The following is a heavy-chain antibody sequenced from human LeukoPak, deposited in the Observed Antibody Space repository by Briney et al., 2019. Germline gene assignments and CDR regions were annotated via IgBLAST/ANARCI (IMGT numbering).Heavy chain of an antibody. Sequence: GGSLRLSCAASGFTFSSYGMHWVRQAPGKGLEWVAVISYDGSNKYYADFVKGRFTISRDNSKNTLYLQMNSLRAEDTAVYYCARSITPIDYWGQGTLVTVSS. CDR3: ARSITPIDY. CDR1: GFTFSSYG. V-gene: IGHV3-30*03. CDR2: ISYDGSNK. J-gene: IGHJ4*02. D-gene: IGHD3-10*01.